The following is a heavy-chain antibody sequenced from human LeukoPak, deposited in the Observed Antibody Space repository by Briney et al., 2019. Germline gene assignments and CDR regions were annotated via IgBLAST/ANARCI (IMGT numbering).Heavy chain of an antibody. Sequence: ASVKVSCKASGYTFTIYGISWVRQAPGQGLEWMGWISAYNGNTNYAQKLQGRVTMTTDTSTSTAYMELRSLRSDDTAVYYCARGDSSGYSSYYYYGMDVWGQGTTVTVSS. D-gene: IGHD3-22*01. CDR1: GYTFTIYG. CDR2: ISAYNGNT. J-gene: IGHJ6*02. V-gene: IGHV1-18*01. CDR3: ARGDSSGYSSYYYYGMDV.